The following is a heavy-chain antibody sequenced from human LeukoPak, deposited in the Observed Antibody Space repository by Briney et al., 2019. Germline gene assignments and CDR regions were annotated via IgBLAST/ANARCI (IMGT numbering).Heavy chain of an antibody. CDR2: ISWNSGSI. D-gene: IGHD6-19*01. V-gene: IGHV3-9*01. Sequence: PGRSLRLSCAASGFTFDDYAMHWVRQAPGKGLEWVSGISWNSGSIGYADSVKGRFTISRDNSKNTLYLQMNSLRAEDTAVYYCAKRGSGWYEDYYYYMDVWGKGTTVTIPS. J-gene: IGHJ6*03. CDR3: AKRGSGWYEDYYYYMDV. CDR1: GFTFDDYA.